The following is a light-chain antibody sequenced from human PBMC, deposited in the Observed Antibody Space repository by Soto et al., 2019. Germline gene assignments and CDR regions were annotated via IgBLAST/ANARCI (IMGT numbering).Light chain of an antibody. V-gene: IGLV1-40*01. CDR1: SSNIGAGYD. CDR2: GNS. J-gene: IGLJ1*01. CDR3: QSYDSSLSGYV. Sequence: QAVVTQPPSVSGAPGQRVTMSCTANSSNIGAGYDVHWYQQLPGTAPKLLIYGNSNRPSGVPDRFSGSKSGTSASLAITGLQAEDEADYYCQSYDSSLSGYVFGTGTKVTVL.